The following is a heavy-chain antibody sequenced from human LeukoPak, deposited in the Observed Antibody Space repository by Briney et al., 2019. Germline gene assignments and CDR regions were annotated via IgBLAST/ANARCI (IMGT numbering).Heavy chain of an antibody. Sequence: GGSLRLSCAASGFTFSSYSMNWVRQAPGKGLEWVSSISSSSSYIYYADSVRGRFTISRDNSKNTLYLQMNSLRAEDTAVYYCARTRWRVYTWRGWFDPWGQGTLVTVSS. V-gene: IGHV3-21*04. J-gene: IGHJ5*02. CDR1: GFTFSSYS. CDR3: ARTRWRVYTWRGWFDP. D-gene: IGHD5/OR15-5a*01. CDR2: ISSSSSYI.